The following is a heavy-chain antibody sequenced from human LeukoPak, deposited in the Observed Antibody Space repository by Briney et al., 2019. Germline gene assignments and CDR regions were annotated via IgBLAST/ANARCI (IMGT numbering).Heavy chain of an antibody. CDR3: ATSMRYCSGGSCYSPFQH. Sequence: SETLSLTCTVSGGSISDYYWSWIRQPPGKGLEWIGYIYYSGSTNYNPSLKSRVTISVDTSKNQFSLKLSSVTAADTAVYYCATSMRYCSGGSCYSPFQHWGQGTLVTVSS. J-gene: IGHJ1*01. CDR2: IYYSGST. D-gene: IGHD2-15*01. CDR1: GGSISDYY. V-gene: IGHV4-59*01.